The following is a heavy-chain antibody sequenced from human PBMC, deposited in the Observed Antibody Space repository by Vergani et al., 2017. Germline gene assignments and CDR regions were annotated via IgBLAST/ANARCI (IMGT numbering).Heavy chain of an antibody. CDR3: ARDLIVVAGYFDY. D-gene: IGHD6-19*01. J-gene: IGHJ4*02. CDR1: EFTFSDYY. Sequence: QVQLVESGGGLVKPGGSLRLSCEASEFTFSDYYMSWIRQAPGKGLEWVSYISSGSSYTNYADSVKGRFTISRDNAKNSLYLQMNSLRAEDTAVYYCARDLIVVAGYFDYWGQGTLVTDSS. CDR2: ISSGSSYT. V-gene: IGHV3-11*06.